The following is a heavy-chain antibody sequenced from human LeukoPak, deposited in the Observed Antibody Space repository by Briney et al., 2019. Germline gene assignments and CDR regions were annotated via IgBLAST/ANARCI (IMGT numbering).Heavy chain of an antibody. J-gene: IGHJ3*02. CDR1: GGSISSYY. D-gene: IGHD5-12*01. CDR3: ARDGSGNDAFDI. CDR2: IYYSGST. V-gene: IGHV4-59*01. Sequence: PSETLSLTCTVSGGSISSYYWNWIRQPPGKGLEWIGYIYYSGSTNYNPSLKSRVTISVDTSKNQFSLKLTSATAADTAVYYCARDGSGNDAFDIWGQGTMVTVSS.